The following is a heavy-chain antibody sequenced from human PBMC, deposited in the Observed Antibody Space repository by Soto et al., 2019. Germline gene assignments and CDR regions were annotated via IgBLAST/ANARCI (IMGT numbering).Heavy chain of an antibody. CDR2: IYYSGST. V-gene: IGHV4-39*01. CDR1: GGSISSSSYY. J-gene: IGHJ5*02. CDR3: ARLSYDFWRLGGGGNWFDP. D-gene: IGHD3-3*01. Sequence: QLQLQESGPGLVKPSETLSLTCTVSGGSISSSSYYWGWIRQPPGKGLEWIGSIYYSGSTYYNPSLKSRVTISVDTSKNQFSLKLSSVTAADTAVYYCARLSYDFWRLGGGGNWFDPWGQGTLVTVSS.